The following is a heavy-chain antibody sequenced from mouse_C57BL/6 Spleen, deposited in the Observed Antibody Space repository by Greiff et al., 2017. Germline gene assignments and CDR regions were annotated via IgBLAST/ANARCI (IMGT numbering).Heavy chain of an antibody. V-gene: IGHV5-4*03. J-gene: IGHJ3*01. CDR3: ESACYSAEAY. D-gene: IGHD2-12*01. Sequence: EVKLVESGGGLVKPGGSLKLSCAASGFTFSSYAMSWVRQTPEKRLEWVATISDGGSYTYYPDNVKGRFTISRDNAKNNLYLQMSHLKSEDTAMCYCESACYSAEAYWGQGTLVTVSA. CDR1: GFTFSSYA. CDR2: ISDGGSYT.